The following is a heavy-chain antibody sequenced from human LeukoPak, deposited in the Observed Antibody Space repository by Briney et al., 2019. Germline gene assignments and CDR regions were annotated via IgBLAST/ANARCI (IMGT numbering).Heavy chain of an antibody. J-gene: IGHJ3*02. CDR1: GDSVSSNSAT. CDR3: ARDPAYTSGWTKNGFDI. V-gene: IGHV6-1*01. D-gene: IGHD6-19*01. Sequence: SQTLSLTCAISGDSVSSNSATWNWIRQSPSRGLKWLGRTYYRSKWLNDYAVSVKSRITVKPDTSKNQFSLQLNSVTPEDTAVYYCARDPAYTSGWTKNGFDIWGQGTMVTVSS. CDR2: TYYRSKWLN.